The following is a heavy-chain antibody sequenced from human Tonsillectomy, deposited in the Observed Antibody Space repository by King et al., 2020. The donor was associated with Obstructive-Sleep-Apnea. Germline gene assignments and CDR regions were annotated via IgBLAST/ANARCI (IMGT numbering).Heavy chain of an antibody. CDR3: ARAQWSGSYSYYFDY. D-gene: IGHD1-26*01. CDR2: ISYDGSNK. J-gene: IGHJ4*02. CDR1: GFTFSSYA. Sequence: VQLVESGGGVVQPGRSLRLSCAASGFTFSSYAMHWVRQAPGKGLEWVAVISYDGSNKYYADSVKGRFTISRDNSKNTLYLQMNSLRAEDTAVYYCARAQWSGSYSYYFDYWGQGTLVTVSS. V-gene: IGHV3-30*04.